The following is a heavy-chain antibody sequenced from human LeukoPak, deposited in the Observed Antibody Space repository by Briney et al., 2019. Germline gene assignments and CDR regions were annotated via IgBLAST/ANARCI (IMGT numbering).Heavy chain of an antibody. CDR2: ISGSGGST. CDR1: GFTFSSYA. CDR3: AKDSALVRTIYYYYYGMDV. Sequence: PGRSLRLSCAASGFTFSSYAMSWVRQAPGKGLEWVSAISGSGGSTYYADSVKGRFTISRDNSKNTLNLQMNSLRAEDTAVYYCAKDSALVRTIYYYYYGMDVWGQGTTVTVSS. J-gene: IGHJ6*02. V-gene: IGHV3-23*01. D-gene: IGHD1-1*01.